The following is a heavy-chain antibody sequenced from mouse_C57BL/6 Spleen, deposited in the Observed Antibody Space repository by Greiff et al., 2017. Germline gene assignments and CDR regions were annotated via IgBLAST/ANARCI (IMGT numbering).Heavy chain of an antibody. CDR2: INPNNGGT. Sequence: EVKLQQSGPELVKPGASVKMSCKASGYTFTDYNMHWVKQSHGKSLEWIGYINPNNGGTSSNQKFKGKATLTVNKSSTTAYMELRILTSEDSAVYYCARGRGLLSYAMDYWGQGTSVTVSS. CDR3: ARGRGLLSYAMDY. J-gene: IGHJ4*01. D-gene: IGHD2-10*01. CDR1: GYTFTDYN. V-gene: IGHV1-22*01.